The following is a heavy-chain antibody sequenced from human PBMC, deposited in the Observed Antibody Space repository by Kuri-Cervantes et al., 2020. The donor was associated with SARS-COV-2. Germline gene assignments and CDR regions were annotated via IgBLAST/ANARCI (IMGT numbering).Heavy chain of an antibody. CDR2: ISYDGSNK. CDR3: ARDGALAIFGVVISDYYYYGMDV. V-gene: IGHV3-30*04. CDR1: GFTFSSYA. D-gene: IGHD3-3*01. Sequence: GGSLRLSCAASGFTFSSYAMHWVRQAPGKGLEWVAVISYDGSNKYYADSVKGRFTISRDNSKNTLYLQMNSLRAEDTAVYYCARDGALAIFGVVISDYYYYGMDVWGQGTTVTVSS. J-gene: IGHJ6*02.